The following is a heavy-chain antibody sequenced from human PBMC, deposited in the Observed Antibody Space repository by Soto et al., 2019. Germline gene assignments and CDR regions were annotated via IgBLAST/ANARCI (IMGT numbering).Heavy chain of an antibody. J-gene: IGHJ3*02. CDR3: LSRYSVRCSAAFDI. Sequence: EVQLVESGGGLVKPGGSLRLSCAASGFIFSNAWMNWVRQAPGKGLEWVGRIKSKTDGGTTDYAAPVKGRFTISRDDSKNTLYLQMNSLKTEDTAVYYCLSRYSVRCSAAFDIWGQGTMVTVSS. CDR2: IKSKTDGGTT. D-gene: IGHD1-26*01. CDR1: GFIFSNAW. V-gene: IGHV3-15*07.